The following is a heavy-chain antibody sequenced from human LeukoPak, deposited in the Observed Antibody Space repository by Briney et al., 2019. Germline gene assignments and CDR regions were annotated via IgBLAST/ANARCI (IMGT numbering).Heavy chain of an antibody. CDR1: GGSIRSGDYY. D-gene: IGHD3-3*01. Sequence: PSETLSLTCTVSGGSIRSGDYYWSWIRQPPGKGLEWIGYIYYSGSTYYNPSLKSRVTISVDTSKNQFSLTLSSVTAADTAVYYCARVGWGVFGVVTKCAFDIWGQGTVVTVSS. CDR3: ARVGWGVFGVVTKCAFDI. J-gene: IGHJ3*02. CDR2: IYYSGST. V-gene: IGHV4-30-4*08.